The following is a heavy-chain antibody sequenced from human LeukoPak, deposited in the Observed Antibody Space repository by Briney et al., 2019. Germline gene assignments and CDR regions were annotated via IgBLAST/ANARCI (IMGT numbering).Heavy chain of an antibody. J-gene: IGHJ4*02. CDR3: ARAAYLWDSGSSETYFDY. D-gene: IGHD6-6*01. Sequence: ASVKVSCKASGYTFTGYYMHWVRQAPGQGLEWMGWINPNSGGTNYAQKFQGRVTMTRDTSISAAYMELSRLRSDDTAVYYCARAAYLWDSGSSETYFDYWGQGTLVTVSS. CDR1: GYTFTGYY. V-gene: IGHV1-2*02. CDR2: INPNSGGT.